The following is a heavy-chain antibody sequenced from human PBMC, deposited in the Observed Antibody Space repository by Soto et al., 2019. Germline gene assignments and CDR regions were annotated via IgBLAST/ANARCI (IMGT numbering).Heavy chain of an antibody. CDR1: GFTFSTYE. D-gene: IGHD2-2*01. CDR3: VRDTMRASAAASLDY. Sequence: GSLRLSCAASGFTFSTYEFNWVRQAPGRGLEWISYISVSGNIIKYAESVKGRFTISRDNAENSLHLHMSNLRVDDTALYFCVRDTMRASAAASLDYWGQGTQVTVSS. J-gene: IGHJ4*02. V-gene: IGHV3-48*03. CDR2: ISVSGNII.